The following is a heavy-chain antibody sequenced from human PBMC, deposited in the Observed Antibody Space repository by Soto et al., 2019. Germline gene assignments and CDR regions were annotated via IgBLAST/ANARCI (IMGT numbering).Heavy chain of an antibody. CDR1: GDSISSGSSY. CDR2: FYYSRHT. CDR3: ARYLGPSGLNY. J-gene: IGHJ4*02. D-gene: IGHD1-26*01. V-gene: IGHV4-39*01. Sequence: QLQLQESGPGLVKPSETLSLTCTVSGDSISSGSSYWGWVRQPPGKGLEWIGSFYYSRHTHYNPSIQSRATLTVDTPNNLFSPKLRSLIAADRAVYYCARYLGPSGLNYWGQGILVTVSS.